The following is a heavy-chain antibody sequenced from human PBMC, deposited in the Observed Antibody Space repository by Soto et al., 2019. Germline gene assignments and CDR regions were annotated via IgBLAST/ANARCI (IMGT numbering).Heavy chain of an antibody. V-gene: IGHV4-34*01. CDR1: GGSFSGYY. D-gene: IGHD2-8*01. CDR2: INHSGST. Sequence: QVQLQQWGAGLLKPSETLSLTCAVYGGSFSGYYWSWIRQPPGKGLEWIGEINHSGSTNYNPSLKSRVTIAVDTSKNHFSLKLSSVTAADTAVYYCARGSEIMSHYYYYGMDVWGQGTTVTVSS. CDR3: ARGSEIMSHYYYYGMDV. J-gene: IGHJ6*02.